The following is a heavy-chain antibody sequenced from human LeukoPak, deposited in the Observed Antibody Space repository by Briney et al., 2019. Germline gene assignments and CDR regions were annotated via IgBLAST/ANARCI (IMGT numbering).Heavy chain of an antibody. CDR2: ISSSSSYI. CDR1: GFTFSTYS. CDR3: ARNLGYSGSYVIVFAFDI. Sequence: PGGSLRLSCAASGFTFSTYSMNWVRQAPGKGLEWVSSISSSSSYIYYADSVKGRFTISRDNAKNSLYLQMNSLRAEDTAVYYCARNLGYSGSYVIVFAFDIWGQGTMVTVSS. J-gene: IGHJ3*02. V-gene: IGHV3-21*01. D-gene: IGHD1-26*01.